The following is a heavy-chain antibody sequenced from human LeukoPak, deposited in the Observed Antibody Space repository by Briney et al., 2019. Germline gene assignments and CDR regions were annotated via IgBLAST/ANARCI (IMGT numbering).Heavy chain of an antibody. V-gene: IGHV4-59*12. CDR1: GGSISSYY. CDR3: ARGRTTVTTKVKDYGMDV. Sequence: PSETLSLTCTVSGGSISSYYWSWIRQPPGKGLEWIGYIYYSGSTYYNPSLKSRVTISVDTSKNQFSLKLSSVTAADTAVYYCARGRTTVTTKVKDYGMDVWGQGTTVTVSS. CDR2: IYYSGST. J-gene: IGHJ6*02. D-gene: IGHD4-17*01.